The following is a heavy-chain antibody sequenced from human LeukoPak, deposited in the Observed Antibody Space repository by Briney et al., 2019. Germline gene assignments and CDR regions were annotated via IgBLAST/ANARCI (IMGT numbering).Heavy chain of an antibody. D-gene: IGHD4-17*01. CDR3: ASRSDIHDYGDPEDITPLDY. Sequence: SVKVSCKASGGIFSNYAISWVRQPPGQGLEWMGGIIPIFGTANYAQKFQGRVTITADESTSTAYMELSSLRSEDTAVYYCASRSDIHDYGDPEDITPLDYWGQGTLVTVSS. J-gene: IGHJ4*02. CDR1: GGIFSNYA. V-gene: IGHV1-69*13. CDR2: IIPIFGTA.